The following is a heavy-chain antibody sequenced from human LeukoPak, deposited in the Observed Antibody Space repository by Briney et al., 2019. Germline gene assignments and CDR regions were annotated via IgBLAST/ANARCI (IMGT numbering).Heavy chain of an antibody. D-gene: IGHD3-3*01. Sequence: ASVKVSCKASGYTFTSYGISWVRQAPGQGLEWMGWISAYNGNTNYAQKLQGRVTMTTDTSTSTAYMELRSLRSEDTAVYYCARSGFGVAARDYYYYYYMDVWGKGTTVTVSS. CDR3: ARSGFGVAARDYYYYYYMDV. J-gene: IGHJ6*03. CDR1: GYTFTSYG. CDR2: ISAYNGNT. V-gene: IGHV1-18*01.